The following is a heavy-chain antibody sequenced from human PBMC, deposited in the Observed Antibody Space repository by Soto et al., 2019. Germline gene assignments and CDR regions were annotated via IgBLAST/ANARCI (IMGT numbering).Heavy chain of an antibody. Sequence: QVQLVESGGGVVQPGRSLRLSCAASGFTFSSYAMHWVRQAPGKGLEWVAVISYDGSNKYYADSVKGRFTISRDNSKNTLYLQMNHLRAEDTAVYYCARGRAAVAGTSPFDYWGQGTLVTVSS. D-gene: IGHD6-19*01. CDR2: ISYDGSNK. CDR3: ARGRAAVAGTSPFDY. J-gene: IGHJ4*02. CDR1: GFTFSSYA. V-gene: IGHV3-30-3*01.